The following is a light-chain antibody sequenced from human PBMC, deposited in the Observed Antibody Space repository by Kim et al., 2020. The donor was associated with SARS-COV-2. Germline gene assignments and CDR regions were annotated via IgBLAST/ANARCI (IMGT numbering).Light chain of an antibody. J-gene: IGKJ2*01. CDR2: DAS. CDR1: QSVSSQ. CDR3: QQRSNWMFT. V-gene: IGKV3-11*01. Sequence: SLSPGERATPAGSACQSVSSQVAWYQQRPGQAPRLLIYDASNRATGIPARFTGSGSGTDFTLTISSRESEDFAVYYCQQRSNWMFTFGQGTKLEI.